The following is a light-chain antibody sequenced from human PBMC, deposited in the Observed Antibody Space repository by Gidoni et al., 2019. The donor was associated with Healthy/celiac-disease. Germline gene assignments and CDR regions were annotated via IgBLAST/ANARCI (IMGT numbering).Light chain of an antibody. Sequence: QSALTQPPSASGSPGQSVTISCTGTSSDVGGYNYVSWYQQHPGKAPKLMIYEVSKRPSAVPDRFSGSKSGNTASLTVSGLQAEDEADYYCSSYAGSNNFEWVFGGGTKLTVL. J-gene: IGLJ2*01. CDR1: SSDVGGYNY. CDR3: SSYAGSNNFEWV. V-gene: IGLV2-8*01. CDR2: EVS.